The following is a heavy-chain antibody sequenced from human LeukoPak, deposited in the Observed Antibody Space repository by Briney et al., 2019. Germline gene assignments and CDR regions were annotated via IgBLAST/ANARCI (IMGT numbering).Heavy chain of an antibody. CDR2: ISWSGNT. CDR3: ARDHCSSTSCFLPGGWFDP. CDR1: GGSITSHH. D-gene: IGHD2-2*01. J-gene: IGHJ5*02. V-gene: IGHV4-59*11. Sequence: PSETLSLTCTVSGGSITSHHWSWIRQPPGKGLEWIGYISWSGNTDYNPSLKSRVTISVDTSKNQFSLRLNSVTAADTAVYYCARDHCSSTSCFLPGGWFDPWGQGALVTVSS.